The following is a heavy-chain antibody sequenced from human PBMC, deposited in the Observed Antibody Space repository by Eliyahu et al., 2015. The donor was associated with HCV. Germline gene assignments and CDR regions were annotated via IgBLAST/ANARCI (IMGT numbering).Heavy chain of an antibody. D-gene: IGHD1-1*01. CDR3: ARALGLEGFDP. CDR1: GFTFSSYW. CDR2: INSDGSRT. Sequence: EVQLVESGGGLVQPGGSLRLSCAASGFTFSSYWMHWVRQGPGKGLVWVSRINSDGSRTTYADSVKGRFTISRDNAKNTLYLQMNSLRAEDTAVYYCARALGLEGFDPWGQGTLVTVSS. V-gene: IGHV3-74*01. J-gene: IGHJ5*02.